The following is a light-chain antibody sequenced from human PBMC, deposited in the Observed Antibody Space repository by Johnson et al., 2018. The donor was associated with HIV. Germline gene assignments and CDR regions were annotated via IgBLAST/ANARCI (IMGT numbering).Light chain of an antibody. CDR1: SSNIGNNY. V-gene: IGLV1-51*01. CDR2: DNN. J-gene: IGLJ1*01. Sequence: QSVLTQPPSVSAAPGQKVTISCSGSSSNIGNNYVSWYQQLPGTAPKLLIYDNNKRPSGIPDRFSGSKSGTSATLGITGLQTGDEADYYCGTWDSSLSARSCFGTWTKVTVL. CDR3: GTWDSSLSARSC.